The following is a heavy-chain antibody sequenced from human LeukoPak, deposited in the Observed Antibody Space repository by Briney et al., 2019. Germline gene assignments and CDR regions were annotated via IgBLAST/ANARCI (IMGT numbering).Heavy chain of an antibody. CDR1: GYTLTELS. Sequence: ASVKVSCKVSGYTLTELSMHWVRQAPGQGPEWMGWISAYNGNTNYAQKLQGRVTMTTDTSTSTAYMELRSLRSGDTAVYYCARLIVVVVAATPEHAFDIWGQGTMVTVSS. V-gene: IGHV1-18*01. D-gene: IGHD2-15*01. CDR3: ARLIVVVVAATPEHAFDI. CDR2: ISAYNGNT. J-gene: IGHJ3*02.